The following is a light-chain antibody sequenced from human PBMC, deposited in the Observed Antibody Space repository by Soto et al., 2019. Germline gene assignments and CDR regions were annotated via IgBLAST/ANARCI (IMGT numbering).Light chain of an antibody. CDR3: QQRDKWTIT. CDR2: DAF. V-gene: IGKV3-11*01. CDR1: QSVSTN. Sequence: EIELTQSPATLSLSPGETATLSCRASQSVSTNLAWYQQKPGQAPRLLIYDAFNRATGVPARFRGSGSGTDFTLTISGLEPEDVSVYYCQQRDKWTITFGQGTRLEIK. J-gene: IGKJ5*01.